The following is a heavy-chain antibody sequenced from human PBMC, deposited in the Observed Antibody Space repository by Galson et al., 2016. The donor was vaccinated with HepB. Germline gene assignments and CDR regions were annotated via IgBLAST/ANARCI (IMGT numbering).Heavy chain of an antibody. CDR1: GDSISRDDYY. CDR3: TTKTLREGHSFDN. Sequence: LSLTCTVSGDSISRDDYYWGWIRQAPGKGLEWIGHIYYTGITLYNPSLESRLTMSIDTSKSKFSLNLSSATAADTAVYYCTTKTLREGHSFDNWGQGTQVTVSS. CDR2: IYYTGIT. D-gene: IGHD5-24*01. J-gene: IGHJ4*02. V-gene: IGHV4-30-4*01.